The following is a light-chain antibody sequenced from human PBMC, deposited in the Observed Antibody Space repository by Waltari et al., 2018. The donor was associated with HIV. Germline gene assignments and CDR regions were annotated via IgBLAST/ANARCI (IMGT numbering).Light chain of an antibody. J-gene: IGKJ1*01. V-gene: IGKV1-8*01. Sequence: AIRLTQYPSSFSASTGDRVTITCRASQNIGNSLAWYQHKQGSAPRLLIYGSSTLQKGVASRFSGSASGTNFTLTISCLQSEDFATFSCHQYHRYPQTFGQGTRVEMK. CDR1: QNIGNS. CDR2: GSS. CDR3: HQYHRYPQT.